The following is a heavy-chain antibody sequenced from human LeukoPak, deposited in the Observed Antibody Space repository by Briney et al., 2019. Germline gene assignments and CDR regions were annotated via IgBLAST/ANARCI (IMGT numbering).Heavy chain of an antibody. D-gene: IGHD6-13*01. J-gene: IGHJ4*02. V-gene: IGHV3-66*01. CDR2: IYSGGST. CDR3: ANSHSSSWQFDY. Sequence: PGGSLRLSCAASGFTVSSNYMSWVRQAPGKGLEWVSVIYSGGSTYYADSVKGRFTISRDNSKNTLYLQMNSLRAEDTAVYYCANSHSSSWQFDYWGQGTLVTVSS. CDR1: GFTVSSNY.